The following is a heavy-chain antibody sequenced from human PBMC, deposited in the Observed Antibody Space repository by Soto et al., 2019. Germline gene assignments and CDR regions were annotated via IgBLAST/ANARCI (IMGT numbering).Heavy chain of an antibody. V-gene: IGHV3-23*01. CDR3: ARTMIVVVITTPFDY. J-gene: IGHJ4*02. Sequence: GSLRLSCAASGXTFSSYSMSWVRQAPGKGLEWVSAISGSGGSTYYADSVKGRFTISRDNSKNTLYLQMNSLRAEDTAVYYCARTMIVVVITTPFDYWGQGTLVTVSS. CDR2: ISGSGGST. CDR1: GXTFSSYS. D-gene: IGHD3-22*01.